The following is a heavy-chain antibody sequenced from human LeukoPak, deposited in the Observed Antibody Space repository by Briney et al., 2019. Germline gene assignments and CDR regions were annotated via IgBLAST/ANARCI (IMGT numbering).Heavy chain of an antibody. CDR1: GGTFSSYA. V-gene: IGHV1-69*04. CDR2: IIPILGIA. D-gene: IGHD5-18*01. J-gene: IGHJ5*02. CDR3: ARGGDTAMVGLTPFDP. Sequence: SVKVSCKASGGTFSSYAISWVRQAPGQGLEWMGRIIPILGIANYAQKFQGRVTITADKSTSTAYMELSSLRSEDTAVYYCARGGDTAMVGLTPFDPWGQGTLVTVSS.